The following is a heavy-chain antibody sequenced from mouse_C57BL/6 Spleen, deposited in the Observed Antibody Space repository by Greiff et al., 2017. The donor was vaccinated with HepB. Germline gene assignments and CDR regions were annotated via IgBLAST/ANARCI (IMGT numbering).Heavy chain of an antibody. CDR2: INPGSGGT. CDR1: GYAFTNYL. Sequence: QVQLQQSGAELVRPGTSVKVSCKASGYAFTNYLIEWVKQRPGQGLEWIGVINPGSGGTNYNEKFKGKATLTADKSSSTAYMQLSSLTSEDSAVYFCARGGYYYGSSWYFDYWGQGTTLTVSS. J-gene: IGHJ2*01. CDR3: ARGGYYYGSSWYFDY. D-gene: IGHD1-1*01. V-gene: IGHV1-54*01.